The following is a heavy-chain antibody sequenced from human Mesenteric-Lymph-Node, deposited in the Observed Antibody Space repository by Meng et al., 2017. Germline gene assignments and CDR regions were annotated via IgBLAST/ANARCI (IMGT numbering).Heavy chain of an antibody. V-gene: IGHV4-39*07. CDR1: AGSMTSRSYY. CDR3: ARDFNINWFYD. CDR2: IHNSGST. Sequence: ESLKISCTVSAGSMTSRSYYWGWLRQPPGKGLEWIATIHNSGSTYYNPALTSRVTISLDTSKNQFSLRLSSVTAADTAIYYCARDFNINWFYDWGQGTLVTVSS. D-gene: IGHD3-10*02. J-gene: IGHJ5*02.